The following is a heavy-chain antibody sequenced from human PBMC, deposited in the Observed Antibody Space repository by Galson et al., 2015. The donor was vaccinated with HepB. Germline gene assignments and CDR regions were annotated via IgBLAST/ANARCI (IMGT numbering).Heavy chain of an antibody. J-gene: IGHJ6*02. Sequence: SLRLSCAASGFTFSSYWMHWVRQAPGKGLVWVSRINSDGSSTSYADSVKGRFTISRDNAKNTLYLQMNSLRAEDTAVYYCARASDDSSGYYFTYYYYYGMDVWGQGTTVTVSS. CDR1: GFTFSSYW. D-gene: IGHD3-22*01. CDR3: ARASDDSSGYYFTYYYYYGMDV. CDR2: INSDGSST. V-gene: IGHV3-74*01.